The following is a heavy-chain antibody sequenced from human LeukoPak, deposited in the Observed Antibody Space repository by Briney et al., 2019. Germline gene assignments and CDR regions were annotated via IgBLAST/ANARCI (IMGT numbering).Heavy chain of an antibody. D-gene: IGHD1-26*01. Sequence: GGSLRLSCAASGFTFSSYGIHWVRQAPGKGLEWVGRIKSITDGGTTDYAAPVKGRFTISRDDSKNTVYLQMNSLKNEDTAVYYCSKTSGRWDWGQGTLVTVSS. CDR1: GFTFSSYG. V-gene: IGHV3-15*01. CDR3: SKTSGRWD. CDR2: IKSITDGGTT. J-gene: IGHJ1*01.